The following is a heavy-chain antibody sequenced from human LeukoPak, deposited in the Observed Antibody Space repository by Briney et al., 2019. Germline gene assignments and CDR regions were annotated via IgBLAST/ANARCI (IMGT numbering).Heavy chain of an antibody. CDR1: GFIFSSYW. CDR3: ARWKGDSRNFEY. D-gene: IGHD5-12*01. V-gene: IGHV3-74*01. J-gene: IGHJ4*02. Sequence: GGSLRLSCAASGFIFSSYWMHWVRQAPGKGLVWVSRINSDGSITSYADSVKGRFTISRDNAKRTLYLQMNSLRAEDTAVYYCARWKGDSRNFEYWGQGTLVTVSS. CDR2: INSDGSIT.